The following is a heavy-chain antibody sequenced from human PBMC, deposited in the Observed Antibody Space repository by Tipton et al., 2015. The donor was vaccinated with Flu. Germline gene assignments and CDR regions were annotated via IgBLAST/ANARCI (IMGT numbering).Heavy chain of an antibody. D-gene: IGHD4-23*01. CDR3: AKEGSTVVTPVGPYDY. CDR2: ISWNSGSI. CDR1: GFTFDDYA. J-gene: IGHJ4*02. V-gene: IGHV3-9*01. Sequence: SLRLSCAASGFTFDDYAMHWVRQAPGKGLEWVSGISWNSGSIGYADSVKGRFTISRDNSKNTLYLQMNSLRAEDTAVYYCAKEGSTVVTPVGPYDYWGQGTLVTVSS.